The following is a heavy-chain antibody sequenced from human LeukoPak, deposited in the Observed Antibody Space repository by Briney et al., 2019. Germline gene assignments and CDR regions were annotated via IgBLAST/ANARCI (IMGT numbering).Heavy chain of an antibody. V-gene: IGHV1-69*13. D-gene: IGHD3-3*01. Sequence: ASVKVSCKSSGGTFSSYAISWVRQAPGQGLEWMGGIIPIFGTANYAQKFQGKVTITADESTSTAYMELSSLRSEDTAVYYCAFFGVVISDAFDIWGQGTMVTVSS. J-gene: IGHJ3*02. CDR3: AFFGVVISDAFDI. CDR1: GGTFSSYA. CDR2: IIPIFGTA.